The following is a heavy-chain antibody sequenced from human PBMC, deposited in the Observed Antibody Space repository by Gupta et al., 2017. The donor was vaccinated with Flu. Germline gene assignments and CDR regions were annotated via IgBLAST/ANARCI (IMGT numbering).Heavy chain of an antibody. D-gene: IGHD2-2*01. CDR2: INTNSGGT. J-gene: IGHJ4*02. CDR1: YY. CDR3: ASGGDDCSSTRCYFYY. Sequence: YYMHWVRQAPGQGLEWMGRINTNSGGTNYAQKLQGRVTMTRDTSISTAYMQLSRLRSDETAVYYCASGGDDCSSTRCYFYYWGQGTLVTVSS. V-gene: IGHV1-2*06.